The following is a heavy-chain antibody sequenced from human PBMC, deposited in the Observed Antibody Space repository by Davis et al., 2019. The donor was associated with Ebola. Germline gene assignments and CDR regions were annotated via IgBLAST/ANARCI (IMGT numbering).Heavy chain of an antibody. CDR2: IYYSGST. D-gene: IGHD1-14*01. Sequence: SETLSLTCTVSPCSISSSSYYLACFRQPPGKLLEWIGSIYYSGSTYYNPSLKSRVTISVDTSKNQFSLRLKSVPAADTAMYYCARDYVYWGQGILVTVSS. J-gene: IGHJ4*02. CDR3: ARDYVY. CDR1: PCSISSSSYY. V-gene: IGHV4-39*02.